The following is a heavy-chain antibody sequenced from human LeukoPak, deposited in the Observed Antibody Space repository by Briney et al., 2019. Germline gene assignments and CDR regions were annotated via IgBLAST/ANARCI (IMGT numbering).Heavy chain of an antibody. J-gene: IGHJ3*02. D-gene: IGHD2-21*02. V-gene: IGHV1-2*02. CDR2: INPNSGGR. Sequence: ASVKVSCKASGYTLTSYYMQWVRPAPGQGLEWMGWINPNSGGRNYAQEVQGRVTMTRDTAINKAYMELSRLRSDDTALYYCARALQVEVTSIPYLGIWGQGTMVTVSS. CDR3: ARALQVEVTSIPYLGI. CDR1: GYTLTSYY.